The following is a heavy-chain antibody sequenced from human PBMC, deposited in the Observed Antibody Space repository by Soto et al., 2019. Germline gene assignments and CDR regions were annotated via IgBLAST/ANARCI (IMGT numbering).Heavy chain of an antibody. J-gene: IGHJ4*02. D-gene: IGHD3-22*01. CDR1: GFTFSSYG. V-gene: IGHV3-30*18. CDR3: AKDRALYYYDSSGYYDY. Sequence: PGGSLRLSCAASGFTFSSYGIHWVRQAPGKGLEWVAVISNDGTNKFYAVSVQGRFTISRDNSKNTLYLQMNSLKTEDSAMYYCAKDRALYYYDSSGYYDYWGQGTLVTVSS. CDR2: ISNDGTNK.